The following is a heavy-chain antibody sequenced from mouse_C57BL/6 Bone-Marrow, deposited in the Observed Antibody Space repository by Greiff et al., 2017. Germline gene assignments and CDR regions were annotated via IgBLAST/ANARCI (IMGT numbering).Heavy chain of an antibody. CDR2: IYPGSGST. V-gene: IGHV1-55*01. D-gene: IGHD2-5*01. CDR1: GYTFTSYW. Sequence: VQLQQPGAELVKPGASVKMSCKASGYTFTSYWITWVKQRPGQGLEWIGDIYPGSGSTNYNEKFKSKATLTVDTSSSTAYMPLSSLTSEDSAVSYCARPYYSNYWYFDVWGTGTTVTVSS. J-gene: IGHJ1*03. CDR3: ARPYYSNYWYFDV.